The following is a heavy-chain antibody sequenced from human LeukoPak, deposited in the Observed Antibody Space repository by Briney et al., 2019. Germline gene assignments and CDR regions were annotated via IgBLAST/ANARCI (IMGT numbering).Heavy chain of an antibody. J-gene: IGHJ4*02. Sequence: SETLSLTCAVYGGSFSGYYWSWIRQPPGKGLEWIGEINHSGSTNYNPSLTSRGTISVDTSKNQFSLKLSSVTAADTAVYYCARHYGSGSYYRNAYFDYWGQGTLVTVSS. CDR3: ARHYGSGSYYRNAYFDY. D-gene: IGHD3-10*01. CDR2: INHSGST. V-gene: IGHV4-34*01. CDR1: GGSFSGYY.